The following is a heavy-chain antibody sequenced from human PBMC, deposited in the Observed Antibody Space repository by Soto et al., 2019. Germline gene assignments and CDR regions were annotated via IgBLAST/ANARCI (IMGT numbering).Heavy chain of an antibody. Sequence: PGGSLRLSCAASGFTFRSYEMNWVRQAPGKGLEWVSYISTSGSSIHYADFVEGRFTISRDDARNSLYLQMNSLRAEDTAVYYCARDATLGDDYGSGAYYTFDYWGQGALVTVSS. J-gene: IGHJ4*02. D-gene: IGHD3-10*01. CDR3: ARDATLGDDYGSGAYYTFDY. CDR2: ISTSGSSI. V-gene: IGHV3-48*03. CDR1: GFTFRSYE.